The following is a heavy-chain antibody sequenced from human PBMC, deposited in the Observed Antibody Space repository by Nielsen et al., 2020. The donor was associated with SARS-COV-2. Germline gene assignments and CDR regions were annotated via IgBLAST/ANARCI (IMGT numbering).Heavy chain of an antibody. J-gene: IGHJ4*02. D-gene: IGHD2-15*01. CDR3: AKSPYCSGGSCPVY. CDR1: GFTFSSYA. V-gene: IGHV3-23*01. Sequence: GESLKISCAASGFTFSSYAVSWVRQAPGKGLEWVSAISGSGGSTYYADSVKGRFTISRDNSKNTLYLQMNSLRAEDTAVYYCAKSPYCSGGSCPVYWGQGTLVTVSS. CDR2: ISGSGGST.